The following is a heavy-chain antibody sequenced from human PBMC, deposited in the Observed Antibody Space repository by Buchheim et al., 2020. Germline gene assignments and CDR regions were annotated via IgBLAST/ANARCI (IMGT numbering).Heavy chain of an antibody. J-gene: IGHJ4*02. CDR2: INSGGDRT. Sequence: EVQLLESGGGLVQPGGSLRLSCAASGFSFSTFAMSWARQAPGKGLEWVSTINSGGDRTHYADSVKGRFTVSRANSRSTLYLLMNSLRAEDTAVYYCDGSDYWGQGTL. CDR1: GFSFSTFA. CDR3: DGSDY. V-gene: IGHV3-23*01.